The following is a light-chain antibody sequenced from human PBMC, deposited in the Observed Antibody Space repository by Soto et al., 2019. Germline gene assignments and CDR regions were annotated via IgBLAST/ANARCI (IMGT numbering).Light chain of an antibody. V-gene: IGKV1-33*01. J-gene: IGKJ4*01. Sequence: DIQMTQSPSSLSASVGDRVTITCQASQDISNYLNWYQQKPGKAPKLLIYDASNLETGVPSRFSGSGSETDFTFTISSLQPEDIDTYYCQQYYNLPLTFGGGTKVEIK. CDR1: QDISNY. CDR3: QQYYNLPLT. CDR2: DAS.